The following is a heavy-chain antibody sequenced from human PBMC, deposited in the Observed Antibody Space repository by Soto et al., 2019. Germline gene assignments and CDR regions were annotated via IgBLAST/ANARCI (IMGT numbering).Heavy chain of an antibody. J-gene: IGHJ4*02. CDR3: ARGPQYCSGGSCYPYYFDY. D-gene: IGHD2-15*01. V-gene: IGHV3-21*01. CDR1: GFTFSSYS. CDR2: ISSSSSYI. Sequence: GGSLRLSCAASGFTFSSYSMNWVRQAPGKGLEWVSSISSSSSYIYYADSVKGRFTISRDNAKNSLYLQMNSLRAEDTAVYYCARGPQYCSGGSCYPYYFDYWGQGTLVTVSS.